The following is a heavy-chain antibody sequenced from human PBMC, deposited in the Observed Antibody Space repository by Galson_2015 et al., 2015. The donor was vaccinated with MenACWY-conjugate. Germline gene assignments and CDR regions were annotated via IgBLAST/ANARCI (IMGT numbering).Heavy chain of an antibody. CDR3: AKADGDYDRVTGQVRSGLDT. V-gene: IGHV3-33*06. J-gene: IGHJ5*02. CDR2: IWFDGSKN. Sequence: SLRLSCAASGFTFSRYGMHWVRQAPGKGLEWVAVIWFDGSKNFYADSVKGRFTISRDNSKSALYLQMDSLRAEDTAVYYCAKADGDYDRVTGQVRSGLDTWGQGTLVTVSS. D-gene: IGHD3-16*01. CDR1: GFTFSRYG.